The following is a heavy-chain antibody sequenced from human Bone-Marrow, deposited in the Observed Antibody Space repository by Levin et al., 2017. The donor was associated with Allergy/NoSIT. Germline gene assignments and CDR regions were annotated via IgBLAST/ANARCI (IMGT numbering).Heavy chain of an antibody. CDR3: ARDPLRGGSGIPPDY. J-gene: IGHJ4*02. CDR1: GFTFSSYA. V-gene: IGHV3-64*01. CDR2: ISDNGGST. Sequence: GGSLRLSCAASGFTFSSYAMHWVRQAPGKGLEYVSAISDNGGSTYYANSVKGRFTISRDNSKNTLYLQMGSLRDEDMAVYYCARDPLRGGSGIPPDYWGQGTLVTVSS. D-gene: IGHD3-10*01.